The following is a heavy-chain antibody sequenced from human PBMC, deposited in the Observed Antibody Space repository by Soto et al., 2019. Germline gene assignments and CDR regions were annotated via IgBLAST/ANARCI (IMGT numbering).Heavy chain of an antibody. J-gene: IGHJ4*02. V-gene: IGHV3-66*01. CDR1: GFTVSSNY. D-gene: IGHD2-8*01. CDR2: IYSGGST. Sequence: AGGSLRLSCAASGFTVSSNYMSWVRQAPGKGLEWVSVIYSGGSTYYADSVKGRFTISRDTSKNTLYLQMNSLRADDTAVYYCAKGGMHYFDYWGQGTLVTVSS. CDR3: AKGGMHYFDY.